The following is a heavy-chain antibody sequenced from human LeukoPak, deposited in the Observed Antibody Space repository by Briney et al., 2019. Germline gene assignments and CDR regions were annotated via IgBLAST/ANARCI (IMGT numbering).Heavy chain of an antibody. Sequence: ASVKVSCKASGYTFTSYDINWVRQAAGQGLEWMGWMNPNSGNTGYAQKFQGRVTMTRNTSISTAYMELSSLRSEDTAVYYCARTRNQIVGASYYYYYYMDVWGKGTTVTISS. CDR2: MNPNSGNT. J-gene: IGHJ6*03. CDR3: ARTRNQIVGASYYYYYYMDV. D-gene: IGHD1-26*01. V-gene: IGHV1-8*01. CDR1: GYTFTSYD.